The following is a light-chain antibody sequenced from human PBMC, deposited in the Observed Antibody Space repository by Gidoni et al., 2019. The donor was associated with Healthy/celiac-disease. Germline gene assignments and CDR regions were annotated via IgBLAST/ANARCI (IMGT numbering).Light chain of an antibody. CDR1: SSNIGSNY. V-gene: IGLV1-47*02. CDR2: SNN. Sequence: QSVLPQTPSASGHPGQRVTISCSGRSSNIGSNYVYWYQQLPGTAPKLLIYSNNQRPSGVPDRFSGSKSGTSASLAISGLRSEDEADYYCAAWDDSLSGVVFGGGTKLPVL. CDR3: AAWDDSLSGVV. J-gene: IGLJ2*01.